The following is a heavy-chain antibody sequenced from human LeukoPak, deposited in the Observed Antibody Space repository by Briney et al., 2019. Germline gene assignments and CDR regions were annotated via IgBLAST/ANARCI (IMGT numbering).Heavy chain of an antibody. CDR3: ARGVVAEGWLLPGTFDY. Sequence: SETLSLTCTVSGGSISSHYWSWIRQPPGKGLEWIGYIYYSGSTNYNPSLKSRVTISVDTSKNQFSLKLSSVTAADTAVYYCARGVVAEGWLLPGTFDYWGQGTLVTVSS. CDR2: IYYSGST. CDR1: GGSISSHY. V-gene: IGHV4-59*11. D-gene: IGHD5-24*01. J-gene: IGHJ4*02.